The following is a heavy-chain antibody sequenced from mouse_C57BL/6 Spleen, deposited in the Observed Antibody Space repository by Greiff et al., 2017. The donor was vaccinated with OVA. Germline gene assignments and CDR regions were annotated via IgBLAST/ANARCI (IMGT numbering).Heavy chain of an antibody. CDR3: ARGGDGYYSGWYFDV. V-gene: IGHV1-26*01. CDR2: INPNNGGT. D-gene: IGHD2-3*01. CDR1: GYTFTDYY. Sequence: EVQLQQSGPELVKPGASVKISCKASGYTFTDYYMNWVKQSHGKSLEWIGDINPNNGGTSYNQKFKGKATLTVDTSSSTAYMELRSLTSEDSAVYYCARGGDGYYSGWYFDVWGTGTTVTVSS. J-gene: IGHJ1*03.